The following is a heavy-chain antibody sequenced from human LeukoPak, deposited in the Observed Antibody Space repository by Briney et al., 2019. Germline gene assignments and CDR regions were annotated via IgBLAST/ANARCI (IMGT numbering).Heavy chain of an antibody. Sequence: SETLSLTCAVSGESFSAYYWTWIRQPPGKGLEWVGEINHDGTTNYNPSLESRVTRSVDTSENQFSLKLSSVTAADTAMYYCARGLITIFGVVDYWGQGALVTVSS. CDR1: GESFSAYY. CDR2: INHDGTT. V-gene: IGHV4-34*01. CDR3: ARGLITIFGVVDY. J-gene: IGHJ4*02. D-gene: IGHD3-3*01.